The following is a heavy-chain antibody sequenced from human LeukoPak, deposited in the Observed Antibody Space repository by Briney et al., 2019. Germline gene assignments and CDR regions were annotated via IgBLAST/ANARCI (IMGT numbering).Heavy chain of an antibody. J-gene: IGHJ6*02. CDR3: ARDFQPRYCSSSSCSPA. CDR2: IRPDGSQK. D-gene: IGHD2-2*01. CDR1: GFTFRHYW. Sequence: QPGGPLRLSCAASGFTFRHYWMRWVRQAPGEGLEWVANIRPDGSQKYYVDSARGRFTISRDNAKSSLYLQMSSLRPEDTATYYCARDFQPRYCSSSSCSPAWGQGTTVTVSS. V-gene: IGHV3-7*03.